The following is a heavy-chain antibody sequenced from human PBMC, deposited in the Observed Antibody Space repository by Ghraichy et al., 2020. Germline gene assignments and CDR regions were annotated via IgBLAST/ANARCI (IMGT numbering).Heavy chain of an antibody. V-gene: IGHV3-11*06. D-gene: IGHD1-26*01. CDR1: GFIFRDYY. CDR2: ISSTSIFT. Sequence: GGSLRLSCAASGFIFRDYYMSWIRQAPGKGLEWVSSISSTSIFTNYADSVKGRFTISRDNAKNSLYLQMNSLRAEDTAMYYCARVGDSGIQFYFDFWGQGSLVTV. J-gene: IGHJ4*02. CDR3: ARVGDSGIQFYFDF.